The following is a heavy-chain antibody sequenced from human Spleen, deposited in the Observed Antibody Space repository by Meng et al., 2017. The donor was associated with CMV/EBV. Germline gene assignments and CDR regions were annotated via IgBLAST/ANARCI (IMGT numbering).Heavy chain of an antibody. V-gene: IGHV4-34*01. D-gene: IGHD2-2*02. CDR3: ARGDVVVVPAAILHYYYYGMDV. J-gene: IGHJ6*02. Sequence: SETLSLTCAVYGGSFSGYYWSWIRQPPGKGLEWIGEINHSGSTNYNPSLKSRVTISVDTSKNQFSLKLSSVTAADTAVYYCARGDVVVVPAAILHYYYYGMDVWGQGTTVTVS. CDR1: GGSFSGYY. CDR2: INHSGST.